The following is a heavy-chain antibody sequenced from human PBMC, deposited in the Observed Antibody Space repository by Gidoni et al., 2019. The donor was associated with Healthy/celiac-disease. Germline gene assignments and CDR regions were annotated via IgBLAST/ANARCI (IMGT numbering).Heavy chain of an antibody. CDR1: GCPLRSYA. V-gene: IGHV1-69*01. D-gene: IGHD5-12*01. CDR2: SIPRIGTA. Sequence: QVPLVQSVADVKKPGSSVKASRMASGCPLRSYALSGVRQAPGQGLEWMGGSIPRIGTANYEQKFKGRVKSNADESTSTAYMELSSLRAEDTAVYYCARSGDIVATNYYYYMDVWGKGTTVTVSS. J-gene: IGHJ6*03. CDR3: ARSGDIVATNYYYYMDV.